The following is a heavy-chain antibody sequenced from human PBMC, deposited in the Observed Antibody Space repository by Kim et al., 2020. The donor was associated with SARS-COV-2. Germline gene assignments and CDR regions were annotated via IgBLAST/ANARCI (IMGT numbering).Heavy chain of an antibody. Sequence: GGSLRLSCTASGFTFGDYAMSWFRQAPGKGLEWVGFIRSKAYGGTTEYAASVKGRFTISRDDSKSIAYLQMNSLKTEDTAVYYCTRGDYYDSSGYYYPASVWGQGTLVTVSS. D-gene: IGHD3-22*01. CDR3: TRGDYYDSSGYYYPASV. V-gene: IGHV3-49*03. J-gene: IGHJ4*02. CDR2: IRSKAYGGTT. CDR1: GFTFGDYA.